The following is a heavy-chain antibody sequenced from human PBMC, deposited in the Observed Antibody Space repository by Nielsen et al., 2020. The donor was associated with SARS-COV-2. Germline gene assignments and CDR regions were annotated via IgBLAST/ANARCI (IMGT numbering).Heavy chain of an antibody. V-gene: IGHV1-18*01. CDR3: ARDFYYYGSGSYYYFDY. CDR1: GYTFTSYG. CDR2: ISAYNGNT. J-gene: IGHJ4*02. Sequence: ASVKVSCKASGYTFTSYGISWVRQAPGQGLEWMGWISAYNGNTNYAQKLQGRVTMTTDTSTSTAYMELRSLRSDDTAVYYCARDFYYYGSGSYYYFDYWGQGTLVTVSS. D-gene: IGHD3-10*01.